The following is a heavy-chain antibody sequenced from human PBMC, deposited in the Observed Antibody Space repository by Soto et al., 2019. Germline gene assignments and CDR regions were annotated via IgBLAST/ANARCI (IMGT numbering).Heavy chain of an antibody. Sequence: EVQLVESGGGLVQPGGSLRLSCAASGFTFGTYWMTWVRQAPGKGLECVGNIKPDGSERYYVDPVKGRFTISRDNAKNSLYLHMNSLRAEDTAVYYCATDLNWEQYWGQGTLVTVSS. V-gene: IGHV3-7*04. J-gene: IGHJ4*02. CDR1: GFTFGTYW. CDR3: ATDLNWEQY. D-gene: IGHD7-27*01. CDR2: IKPDGSER.